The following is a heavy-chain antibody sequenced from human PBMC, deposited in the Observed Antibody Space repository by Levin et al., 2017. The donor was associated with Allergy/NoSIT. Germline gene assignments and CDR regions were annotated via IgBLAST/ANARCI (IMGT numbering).Heavy chain of an antibody. J-gene: IGHJ5*02. V-gene: IGHV3-9*01. CDR1: GFTFDDYA. D-gene: IGHD6-19*01. CDR2: ISWNSGSI. Sequence: LSLTCAASGFTFDDYAMHWVRQAPGKGLEWVSGISWNSGSIGYADSVKGRFTISRDNAKNSLYLQMNSLRAEDTALYYCAKASAVAGRPHDPWGQGTLVTVSS. CDR3: AKASAVAGRPHDP.